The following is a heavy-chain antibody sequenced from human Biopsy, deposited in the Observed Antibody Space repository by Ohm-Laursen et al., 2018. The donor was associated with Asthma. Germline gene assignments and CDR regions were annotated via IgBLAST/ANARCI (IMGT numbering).Heavy chain of an antibody. CDR2: IKHDGSEK. Sequence: GSLRLSCAASGFTFSSYAMSWVRQAPGKGLEWVANIKHDGSEKNHVGSLKGRFTISRDNAKNSLYLQMNNLRAEDTAVYYCARTFHFWSPYHAEHYQLWGQGTLVTVSS. CDR1: GFTFSSYA. V-gene: IGHV3-7*01. J-gene: IGHJ1*01. D-gene: IGHD3-3*02. CDR3: ARTFHFWSPYHAEHYQL.